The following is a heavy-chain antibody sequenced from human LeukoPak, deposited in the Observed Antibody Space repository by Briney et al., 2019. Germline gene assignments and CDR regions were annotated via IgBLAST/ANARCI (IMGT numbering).Heavy chain of an antibody. V-gene: IGHV1-69*05. CDR2: IIPIFGTA. CDR3: ARSEFLYSGSYYPLDY. CDR1: GGTFSSYA. D-gene: IGHD1-26*01. J-gene: IGHJ4*02. Sequence: SVKVSCKASGGTFSSYAISWVRQAPGQGLEWMGGIIPIFGTANYAQRFQGRVTITTDESTSTAYMELSSLRSEDTAVYYCARSEFLYSGSYYPLDYWGQGTLVTVSS.